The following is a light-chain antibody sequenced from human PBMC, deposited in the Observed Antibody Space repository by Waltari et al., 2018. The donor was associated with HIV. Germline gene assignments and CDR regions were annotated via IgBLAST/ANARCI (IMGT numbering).Light chain of an antibody. V-gene: IGLV1-47*01. J-gene: IGLJ1*01. Sequence: QSVLTQPPSASGTPGQRVIVSCSGSSFNIGRNFVSWYQQLPVTAPKVLIFRDNQRPSGVPDRFSGSKSGASASLAISGLRSEDEADYYCAAWDDSLSGSYVFGPGTKVTVL. CDR3: AAWDDSLSGSYV. CDR1: SFNIGRNF. CDR2: RDN.